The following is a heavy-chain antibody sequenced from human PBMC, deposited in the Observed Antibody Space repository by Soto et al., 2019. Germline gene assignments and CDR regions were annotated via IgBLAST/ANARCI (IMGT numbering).Heavy chain of an antibody. D-gene: IGHD5-18*01. J-gene: IGHJ5*02. Sequence: GGSLRLSCAASGFTFSSYWMHWVRQAPGKGLVWVSRINSDGSSTSYADSVKGRFTISRDNAKNTLYLQMNSLRAGDTAVYYCASFRGYSYGWEGSNWFDPWGQGTLVTVSS. CDR3: ASFRGYSYGWEGSNWFDP. V-gene: IGHV3-74*01. CDR1: GFTFSSYW. CDR2: INSDGSST.